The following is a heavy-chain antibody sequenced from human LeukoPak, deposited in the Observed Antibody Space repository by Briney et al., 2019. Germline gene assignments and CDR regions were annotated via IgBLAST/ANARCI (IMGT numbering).Heavy chain of an antibody. CDR2: IYYSGST. CDR1: GGSISSSRYY. J-gene: IGHJ4*02. CDR3: ARDQRSLFDV. D-gene: IGHD1-26*01. Sequence: SETLSLTCTVSGGSISSSRYYWGWIRQPPGKGLEWIGGIYYSGSTYYNPSLKSRVTISIDTSKKQFSLKLTSVTAADTAVYYCARDQRSLFDVWGQGSLVTVSS. V-gene: IGHV4-39*07.